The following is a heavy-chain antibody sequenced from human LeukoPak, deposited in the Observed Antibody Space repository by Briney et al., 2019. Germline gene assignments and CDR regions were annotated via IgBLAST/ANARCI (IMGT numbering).Heavy chain of an antibody. V-gene: IGHV4-34*01. CDR2: INHSGST. J-gene: IGHJ4*02. CDR3: ARTLHSAYYYDSSGYYGFDY. CDR1: GGSFSGYY. Sequence: PSETLSLTCDVFGGSFSGYYWSWIRQPPGKGLEWIGEINHSGSTNYNPSLKSRVTISVDTSKNQFSLKLSSVTAADTAVYYCARTLHSAYYYDSSGYYGFDYWGQGTLVTVSS. D-gene: IGHD3-22*01.